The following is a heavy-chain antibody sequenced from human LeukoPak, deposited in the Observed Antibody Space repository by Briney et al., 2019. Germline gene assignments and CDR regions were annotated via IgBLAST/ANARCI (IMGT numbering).Heavy chain of an antibody. V-gene: IGHV3-74*01. J-gene: IGHJ4*02. CDR2: INSDGSST. Sequence: GGSLRLSCAASGFTFSNYWMHWVRQAPGKGLEWVSRINSDGSSTSYADSVKGRFTISRDNSKNTLYLQMNSLRAEDTAVYYCARDGYYYDSSGYLAYWGQRALVTVS. CDR1: GFTFSNYW. D-gene: IGHD3-22*01. CDR3: ARDGYYYDSSGYLAY.